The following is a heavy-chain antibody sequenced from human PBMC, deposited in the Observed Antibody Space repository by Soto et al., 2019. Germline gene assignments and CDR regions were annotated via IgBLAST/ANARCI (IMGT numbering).Heavy chain of an antibody. J-gene: IGHJ6*03. CDR2: ISAYNGNT. CDR3: ARVLPSGTYYDFWSGSPHYMDV. D-gene: IGHD3-3*01. Sequence: APVKVSCKASGYTFSSYGISWVRQAPGQRLEWMGWISAYNGNTNYAQKLQGRVTMTTDTSTSTAYMELRSLRSDDTAVYYCARVLPSGTYYDFWSGSPHYMDVWGKGTTVTVSS. CDR1: GYTFSSYG. V-gene: IGHV1-18*01.